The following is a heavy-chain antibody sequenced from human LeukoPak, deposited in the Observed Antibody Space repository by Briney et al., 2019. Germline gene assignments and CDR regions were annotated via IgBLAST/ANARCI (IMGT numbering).Heavy chain of an antibody. V-gene: IGHV3-30*03. CDR3: ARDFSSGWTPADYYGMDV. J-gene: IGHJ6*02. Sequence: PGGSLRLSCAASGFTFSSYGMHWVRQAPGKGLEWVAVISYDGSNKYYADSVKGRFTISRDNSKNTLYLQMNSLRAEDTAVYYCARDFSSGWTPADYYGMDVWGQGTTVTVSS. CDR1: GFTFSSYG. D-gene: IGHD6-19*01. CDR2: ISYDGSNK.